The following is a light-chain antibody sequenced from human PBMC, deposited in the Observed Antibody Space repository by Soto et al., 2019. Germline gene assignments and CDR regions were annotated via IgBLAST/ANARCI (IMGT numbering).Light chain of an antibody. V-gene: IGKV1-27*01. CDR2: AAS. CDR3: QKYNSVPLT. Sequence: DIPMTQSPSSLSASVGDRVTITCRASQGISTYLAWYQQKPGKVPKLLIYAASTLLSGVPSRFSGSGSGTDFTLTISSLQPEDVATYYCQKYNSVPLTFGGGTKVEIK. J-gene: IGKJ4*01. CDR1: QGISTY.